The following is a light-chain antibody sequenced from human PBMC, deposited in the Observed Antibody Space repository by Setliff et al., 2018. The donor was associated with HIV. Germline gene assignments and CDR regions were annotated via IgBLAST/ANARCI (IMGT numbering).Light chain of an antibody. CDR3: SSYTSSTSRV. CDR2: DVS. V-gene: IGLV2-11*01. Sequence: QSALTQPRSVSGSPGQTITLSCTGSTSDVGNYNYVSWYQQYPGKAPKLIIFDVSRRPSGVPDRFSGSKSQNTASLTISGLQPEDEADYYCSSYTSSTSRVFGSGTKVTVL. J-gene: IGLJ1*01. CDR1: TSDVGNYNY.